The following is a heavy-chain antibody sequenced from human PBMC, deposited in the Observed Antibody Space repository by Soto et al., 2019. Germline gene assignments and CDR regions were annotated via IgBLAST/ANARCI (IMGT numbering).Heavy chain of an antibody. CDR2: IYYSGST. CDR1: GGSISSSSYY. V-gene: IGHV4-39*01. Sequence: SETLSLTCTVSGGSISSSSYYWGWIRQPPGKGLEWIGSIYYSGSTYYNPSLKSRVTISVDTSKNQFSLKLSSVTAADTAVYYCARPRGGLWFGELLPHDLRTNWFDPWGQGTLVTVSS. D-gene: IGHD3-10*01. J-gene: IGHJ5*02. CDR3: ARPRGGLWFGELLPHDLRTNWFDP.